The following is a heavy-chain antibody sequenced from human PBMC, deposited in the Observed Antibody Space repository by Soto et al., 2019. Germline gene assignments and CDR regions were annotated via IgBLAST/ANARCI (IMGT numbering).Heavy chain of an antibody. Sequence: GGSLRLSCAASGFTFSSYAMHWVRQAPGKGLEWVAVISYDGSNKYYADSVKGRFTISRDNSKNTLYLQMNSLRAEDTAVYYCARDIHPTIAADGTFWGQGTLVTVSS. J-gene: IGHJ4*02. CDR3: ARDIHPTIAADGTF. D-gene: IGHD6-13*01. CDR2: ISYDGSNK. V-gene: IGHV3-30-3*01. CDR1: GFTFSSYA.